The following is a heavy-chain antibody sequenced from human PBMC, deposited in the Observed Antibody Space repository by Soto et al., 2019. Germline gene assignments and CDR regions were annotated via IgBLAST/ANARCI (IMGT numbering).Heavy chain of an antibody. D-gene: IGHD1-20*01. CDR1: GFTFGTYW. CDR2: INPDGSET. Sequence: GGSLRLSCAASGFTFGTYWMSWVRQAPGKGLEWVAMINPDGSETYYVDSVKGRFTISRDNAKSSLYLQLSSLRAEDTAVYFCAKNRGMSSWGQGTLVTVSS. CDR3: AKNRGMSS. J-gene: IGHJ4*02. V-gene: IGHV3-7*01.